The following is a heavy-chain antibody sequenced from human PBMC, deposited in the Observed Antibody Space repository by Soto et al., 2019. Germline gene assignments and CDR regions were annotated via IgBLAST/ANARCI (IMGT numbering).Heavy chain of an antibody. CDR2: INPSGGST. CDR3: ARVAEAARDFDY. V-gene: IGHV1-46*01. CDR1: GYTFTIYY. J-gene: IGHJ4*02. D-gene: IGHD6-6*01. Sequence: ASVKVSCKASGYTFTIYYMHCVLQAPGQGLEWMGIINPSGGSTSYAQKFQGRVTMTRDTSTSTVYMELSSLRSEDTAVYYCARVAEAARDFDYWGQGTLVTVSS.